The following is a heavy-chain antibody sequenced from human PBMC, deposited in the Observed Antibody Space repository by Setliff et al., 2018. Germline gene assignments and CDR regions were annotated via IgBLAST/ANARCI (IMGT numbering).Heavy chain of an antibody. CDR2: LHPNGITT. CDR3: ARSPRPPTSLDYVDV. CDR1: GFTLSRFW. D-gene: IGHD2-2*01. V-gene: IGHV3-74*01. J-gene: IGHJ6*03. Sequence: PGGSLRLSCVTSGFTLSRFWMHWVRQVPGKGLVWVSRLHPNGITTRYADSVKGRFTIYRDMAENTLYLQMISLRAEDTAVYYCARSPRPPTSLDYVDVWGDGTMVTVSS.